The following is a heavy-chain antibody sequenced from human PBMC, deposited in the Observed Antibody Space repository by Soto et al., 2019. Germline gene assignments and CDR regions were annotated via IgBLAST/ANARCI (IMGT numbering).Heavy chain of an antibody. J-gene: IGHJ6*03. D-gene: IGHD3-10*01. CDR1: GGSFSGYY. CDR2: INHSGST. Sequence: QVQLQQWGAGLLKPSETLSLTCAVYGGSFSGYYWSWIRQPPGKGVEWIGEINHSGSTNYNPSLKSRVTISVDTSKNQFSLKLSSVTAADTAVYYCAVHGERPYYMDVWGKGTTVTVSS. V-gene: IGHV4-34*01. CDR3: AVHGERPYYMDV.